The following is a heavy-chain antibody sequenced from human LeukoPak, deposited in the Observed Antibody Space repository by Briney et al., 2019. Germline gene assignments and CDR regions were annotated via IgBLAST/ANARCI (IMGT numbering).Heavy chain of an antibody. J-gene: IGHJ2*01. CDR1: GFTFSSYS. CDR2: ISSSSSYI. Sequence: GGSLRLSCAASGFTFSSYSMNWVRQAPGKGLEWVSSISSSSSYIYYADSVKGRFTISRDNAKNSLYLQMNSLRAEDTAVYYCARDQLRSNSFPDLWGRGTLVTVSS. CDR3: ARDQLRSNSFPDL. V-gene: IGHV3-21*01. D-gene: IGHD6-13*01.